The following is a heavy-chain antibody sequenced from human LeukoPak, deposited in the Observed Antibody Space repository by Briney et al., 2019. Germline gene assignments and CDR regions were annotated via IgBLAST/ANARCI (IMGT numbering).Heavy chain of an antibody. CDR2: MSGSGGST. J-gene: IGHJ4*02. CDR3: AKVPILGYCSGGSCRNFDY. V-gene: IGHV3-23*01. D-gene: IGHD2-15*01. CDR1: GFTFSSYG. Sequence: GGTLRLSCAASGFTFSSYGMSWVRQAPGKGLEWVSAMSGSGGSTYYADSVKGRFTISRDNSKNTLYLQMNSLRAEDTAVYYCAKVPILGYCSGGSCRNFDYWGQGTLVTVSS.